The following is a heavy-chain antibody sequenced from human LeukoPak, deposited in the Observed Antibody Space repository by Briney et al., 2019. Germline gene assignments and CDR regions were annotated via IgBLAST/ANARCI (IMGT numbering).Heavy chain of an antibody. D-gene: IGHD5-12*01. V-gene: IGHV5-51*02. CDR3: ARSPHIVATSPTYFDY. CDR2: IYPGDSDT. J-gene: IGHJ4*02. Sequence: GESLKISCKGSGYSFTSYWTGWVRQMPGKGMEWMGIIYPGDSDTKYSPSFQGQVTISADKTISTAYLQWSSLKASDTAMYYCARSPHIVATSPTYFDYWGQGTLVTVSS. CDR1: GYSFTSYW.